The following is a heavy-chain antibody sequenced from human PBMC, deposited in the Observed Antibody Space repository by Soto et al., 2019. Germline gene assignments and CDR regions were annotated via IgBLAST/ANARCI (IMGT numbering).Heavy chain of an antibody. D-gene: IGHD3-10*01. CDR1: GFSISTSKVG. CDR2: IYWDDAK. Sequence: QITLKESGLTLVKPTQTLTLTCSLSGFSISTSKVGVSCIRQPPGKALEWLALIYWDDAKRYRPSLKSRLTVTKDTSKNQVVLTMTNMDPVDTATYYCAHRQIGYYGYFDFWGQGMLVTVSS. V-gene: IGHV2-5*02. J-gene: IGHJ4*02. CDR3: AHRQIGYYGYFDF.